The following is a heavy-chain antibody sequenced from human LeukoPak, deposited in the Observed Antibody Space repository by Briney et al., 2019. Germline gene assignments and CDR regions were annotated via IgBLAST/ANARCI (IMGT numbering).Heavy chain of an antibody. V-gene: IGHV4-59*08. CDR1: GGSISSYY. D-gene: IGHD2-15*01. CDR2: IYYSGST. Sequence: SETLSLTCTVSGGSISSYYWSWIRQPPGKGLEWIGYIYYSGSTNYNPSLKSRVTISVDTSKNQFSLKLSSVTAADTAVYYCARRGYCSGDSCYTFDYWGQGTLVTVSS. J-gene: IGHJ4*02. CDR3: ARRGYCSGDSCYTFDY.